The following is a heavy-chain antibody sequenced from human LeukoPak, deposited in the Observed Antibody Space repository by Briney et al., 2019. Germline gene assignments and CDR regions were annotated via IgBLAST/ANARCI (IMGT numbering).Heavy chain of an antibody. J-gene: IGHJ4*02. CDR3: ARDYRPYSSGSGDY. V-gene: IGHV1-18*01. CDR1: GYTFTNYG. Sequence: ASVKVSCKASGYTFTNYGISWVRQAPGQGLEWMGWISAYNGNTNYAQKLQGRVTMTTDPSTTTAYMELRSLISDDTAVYYCARDYRPYSSGSGDYWGQGTLLTVSS. D-gene: IGHD6-19*01. CDR2: ISAYNGNT.